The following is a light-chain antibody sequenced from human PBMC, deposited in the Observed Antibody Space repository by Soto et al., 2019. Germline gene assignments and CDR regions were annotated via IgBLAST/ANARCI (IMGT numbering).Light chain of an antibody. CDR3: QQYNSYPFT. Sequence: DIQMTQSPSTLSASVGDRVTITCRASQSMSSWLAWYQQKPGKAPKLLIYKASSFESGVPSRVSGTGSGTEFTLTISSLQPDDFATYYGQQYNSYPFTFGQGTKLEIK. J-gene: IGKJ2*01. V-gene: IGKV1-5*03. CDR1: QSMSSW. CDR2: KAS.